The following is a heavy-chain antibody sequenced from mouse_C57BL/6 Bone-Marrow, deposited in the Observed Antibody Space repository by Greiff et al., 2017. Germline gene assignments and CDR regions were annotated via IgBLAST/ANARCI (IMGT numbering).Heavy chain of an antibody. CDR3: AREGNYYGSPYAMDY. CDR2: INPNYGTT. D-gene: IGHD1-1*01. J-gene: IGHJ4*01. CDR1: GYSFTDYN. Sequence: EVKLVESGPELVKPGASVKISCKASGYSFTDYNMNWVKQSNGKSLEWIGVINPNYGTTSYNQKFKGKATLTVDQSSSTAYMQLNSLTSEDSAVYYCAREGNYYGSPYAMDYWGQGTSVTVSS. V-gene: IGHV1-39*01.